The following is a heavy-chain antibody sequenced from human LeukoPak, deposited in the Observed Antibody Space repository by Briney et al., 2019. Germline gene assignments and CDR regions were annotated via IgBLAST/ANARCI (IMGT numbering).Heavy chain of an antibody. CDR3: ARDQDYGFDY. D-gene: IGHD4-17*01. J-gene: IGHJ4*02. Sequence: PGGSLRLSCAASGFTVSSNYMTWVRQAPGKGLEWVSYFSTRSSTISYADSVKGRFAISRDNAKNSLYLQMNSLRDEDTAVYYCARDQDYGFDYWGQGTLVTVSS. CDR1: GFTVSSNY. CDR2: FSTRSSTI. V-gene: IGHV3-48*02.